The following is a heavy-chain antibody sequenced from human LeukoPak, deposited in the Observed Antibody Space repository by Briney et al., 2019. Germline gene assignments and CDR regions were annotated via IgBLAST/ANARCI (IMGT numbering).Heavy chain of an antibody. D-gene: IGHD4-17*01. Sequence: SESLSLTCAASGVSFSIYYWRWIRQSPEKGLEWIGEVNHSGYTNYNPSLMSRVSISVDTSKIQFSLKLSSVTAADTAVYYCARQLYGSDYWGEGTLVTVSS. J-gene: IGHJ4*02. CDR1: GVSFSIYY. CDR3: ARQLYGSDY. CDR2: VNHSGYT. V-gene: IGHV4-34*01.